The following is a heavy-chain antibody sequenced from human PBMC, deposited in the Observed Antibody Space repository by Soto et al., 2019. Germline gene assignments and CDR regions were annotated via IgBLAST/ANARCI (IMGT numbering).Heavy chain of an antibody. Sequence: QVKLVQSGAEVKKPGTSMKVSCKASGYTFGTSGISWIRQAPGLGLEWMGWISAYNGNTNYEQKLKHRVTMPTDTSTNTAYLELRSLRSDDTAVYYCARAGHYYDSSGYANWGQGTLVTVSS. J-gene: IGHJ4*02. D-gene: IGHD3-22*01. CDR1: GYTFGTSG. CDR3: ARAGHYYDSSGYAN. V-gene: IGHV1-18*01. CDR2: ISAYNGNT.